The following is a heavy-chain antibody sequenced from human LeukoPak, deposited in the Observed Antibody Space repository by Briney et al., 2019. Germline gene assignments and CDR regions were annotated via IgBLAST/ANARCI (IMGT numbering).Heavy chain of an antibody. J-gene: IGHJ5*02. CDR3: ARESAMVTHWFDP. D-gene: IGHD5-18*01. Sequence: ASVTVSCKASGYTFTGYYMHWVRQAPGQGLEWMGWINPNSGGTNYAQKFQGGVTMTRDTSISTAYMELSRLRSDDTAVYYCARESAMVTHWFDPWGQGTLVTVSS. V-gene: IGHV1-2*02. CDR2: INPNSGGT. CDR1: GYTFTGYY.